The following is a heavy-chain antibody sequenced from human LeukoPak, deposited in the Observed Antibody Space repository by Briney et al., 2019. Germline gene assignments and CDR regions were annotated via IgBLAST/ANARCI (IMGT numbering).Heavy chain of an antibody. D-gene: IGHD3-22*01. CDR3: ARDGGTYYYDSSGSDDAFDI. J-gene: IGHJ3*02. Sequence: SETLSLTCTVSGGSISASSYYLGWIRQPPGKGLEWIGNIYYSGSTYYNPSLKSRVTISIDTSKDQFSLKLSSVTAADTAVYYCARDGGTYYYDSSGSDDAFDIWGQGTMVTVSS. CDR1: GGSISASSYY. V-gene: IGHV4-39*02. CDR2: IYYSGST.